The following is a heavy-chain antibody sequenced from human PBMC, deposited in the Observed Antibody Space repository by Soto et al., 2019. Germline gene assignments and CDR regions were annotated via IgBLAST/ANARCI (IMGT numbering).Heavy chain of an antibody. J-gene: IGHJ4*02. Sequence: PSETLSLTCTVSGGSISSSSYYWGWIRQPPGKGLEWIGSIYYSGSTYYNPSLKSRVTISVDTSKNQFSLKLSSVTAADTAVYYCARHRRGSGRSEFGYWGQGTLVTVSS. CDR2: IYYSGST. CDR3: ARHRRGSGRSEFGY. CDR1: GGSISSSSYY. V-gene: IGHV4-39*01. D-gene: IGHD3-10*01.